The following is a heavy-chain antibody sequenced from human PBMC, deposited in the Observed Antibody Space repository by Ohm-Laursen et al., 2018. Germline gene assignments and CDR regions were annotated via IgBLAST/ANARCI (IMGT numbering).Heavy chain of an antibody. CDR3: ARAAMYYYDSSGNFFTY. V-gene: IGHV4-59*01. CDR1: GGSISSYY. J-gene: IGHJ4*02. Sequence: GTLSLTCTVSGGSISSYYWSWIRQPAGKGLEWIGYISDSGSTNYNPSPNSRGTISADTSKNQFSLKLSSVTAADTAVYYCARAAMYYYDSSGNFFTYWGQGTLVTVSS. CDR2: ISDSGST. D-gene: IGHD3-22*01.